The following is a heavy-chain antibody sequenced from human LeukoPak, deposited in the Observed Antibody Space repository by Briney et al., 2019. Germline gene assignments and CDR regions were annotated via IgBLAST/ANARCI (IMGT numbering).Heavy chain of an antibody. J-gene: IGHJ4*02. CDR3: AREGSLEYYFDY. CDR1: GFTFSSYG. CDR2: ISGSGGST. D-gene: IGHD3-10*01. V-gene: IGHV3-23*01. Sequence: PGGSLRLSCAASGFTFSSYGMHWVRQAPGKGLEWVSAISGSGGSTYYADSVKGRFTISRDNAKNTLYLQMNGLRAEDTAVYYCAREGSLEYYFDYWGRGTLVTASS.